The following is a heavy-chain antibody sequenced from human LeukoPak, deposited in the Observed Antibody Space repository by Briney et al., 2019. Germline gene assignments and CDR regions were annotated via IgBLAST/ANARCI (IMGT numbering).Heavy chain of an antibody. Sequence: PSETLSLTCTVSGGSISGYYWSWIRQPPGKGLEGSGYIYYSGSTNYNPSLKSRVTISVDTSKNQFSLKRSSVTAADTAVYYCARAPSRDSSGYYYFDYWGQGTLVTVSS. CDR2: IYYSGST. J-gene: IGHJ4*02. CDR3: ARAPSRDSSGYYYFDY. V-gene: IGHV4-59*01. CDR1: GGSISGYY. D-gene: IGHD3-22*01.